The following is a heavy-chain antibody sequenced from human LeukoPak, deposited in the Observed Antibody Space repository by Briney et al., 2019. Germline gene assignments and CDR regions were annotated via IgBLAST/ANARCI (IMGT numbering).Heavy chain of an antibody. CDR3: GASAGAGRSAIDY. Sequence: PGGSLRLSCSASGFTFSSYAMHWVRQAPGKGLEYVSGITSSGGGTSYADSVKGRFTISRDNSKSTLYLQMSSLRPEDTALYYCGASAGAGRSAIDYWGQGTLLTVAS. V-gene: IGHV3-64D*06. J-gene: IGHJ4*02. CDR1: GFTFSSYA. CDR2: ITSSGGGT. D-gene: IGHD6-13*01.